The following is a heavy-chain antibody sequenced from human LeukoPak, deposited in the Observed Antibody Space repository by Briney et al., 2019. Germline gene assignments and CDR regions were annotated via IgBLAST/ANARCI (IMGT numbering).Heavy chain of an antibody. CDR3: ARLPRIAVAAPTAY. V-gene: IGHV4-38-2*02. Sequence: SETLSLTCTVSGYSISSGYYWGWIRQPPGKGLEWIGSIYYSGSTYYNPSLKSRVTISVDTSKNQFSLKLSSVTAADTAVYYCARLPRIAVAAPTAYWGQGTLVTVSS. CDR2: IYYSGST. D-gene: IGHD6-19*01. CDR1: GYSISSGYY. J-gene: IGHJ4*02.